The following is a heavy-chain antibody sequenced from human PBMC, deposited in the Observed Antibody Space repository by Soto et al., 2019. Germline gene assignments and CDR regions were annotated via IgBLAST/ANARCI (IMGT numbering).Heavy chain of an antibody. CDR2: VSHDGRNT. CDR1: GFTFSDYA. CDR3: ARGGGKCRVHSAFNS. D-gene: IGHD3-16*01. J-gene: IGHJ5*01. V-gene: IGHV3-30*03. Sequence: VQLVESGGGVVQPGRSLRLSCAASGFTFSDYAMHWVRQAPGKGLEWVAVVSHDGRNTHYADSVKGRFTISRDSSKNTVSLEMTSLGPKERASYSCARGGGKCRVHSAFNSWGQEPWSPSPQ.